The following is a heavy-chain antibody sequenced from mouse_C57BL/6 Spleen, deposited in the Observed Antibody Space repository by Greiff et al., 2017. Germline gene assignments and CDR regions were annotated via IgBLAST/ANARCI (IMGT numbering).Heavy chain of an antibody. D-gene: IGHD2-4*01. CDR1: GYTFTSYW. CDR3: ARSYYDYPYWYFDV. CDR2: IHPNSGST. J-gene: IGHJ1*03. V-gene: IGHV1-64*01. Sequence: VQLQQPGAELVKPGASVKLSCKASGYTFTSYWMHWVKQRPGQGLEWIGMIHPNSGSTNYNEKFKSKATLTVDKASSTAYMQLSSLTSEDSAVYYCARSYYDYPYWYFDVWGTGTTVTVSS.